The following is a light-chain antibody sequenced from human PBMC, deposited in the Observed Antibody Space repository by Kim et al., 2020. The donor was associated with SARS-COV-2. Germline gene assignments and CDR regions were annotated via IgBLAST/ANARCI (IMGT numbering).Light chain of an antibody. CDR1: SLRSYY. CDR3: NSRDSSNIHVI. V-gene: IGLV3-19*01. Sequence: SSELTQDPAVSVALGQTVRITCQGDSLRSYYASWYQQKPGQAPVLVIYAKDNRPSGIPDRFSGSSSGNTASLTITGAQAEDEADYYCNSRDSSNIHVIFGGGTQLTVL. CDR2: AKD. J-gene: IGLJ2*01.